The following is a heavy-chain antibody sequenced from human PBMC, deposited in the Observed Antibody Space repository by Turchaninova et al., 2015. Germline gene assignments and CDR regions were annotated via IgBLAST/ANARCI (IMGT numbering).Heavy chain of an antibody. D-gene: IGHD6-19*01. CDR2: IKRDESTT. J-gene: IGHJ4*02. CDR1: GFTLSNYW. V-gene: IGHV3-74*01. Sequence: EVQLVESGGGLVQRGGSLGLSCAASGFTLSNYWMHWVRQAPGKGLVWVSRIKRDESTTTYADSVKGRFTISRDNAKNTLYLQMNSLRAEDTAIYYCARFNGGAVVGIDYWGQGTLVTVSS. CDR3: ARFNGGAVVGIDY.